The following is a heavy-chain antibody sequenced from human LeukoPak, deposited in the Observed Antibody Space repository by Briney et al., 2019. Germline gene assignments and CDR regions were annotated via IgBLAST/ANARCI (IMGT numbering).Heavy chain of an antibody. D-gene: IGHD1-1*01. CDR3: ARVLERGMDV. CDR2: IYYSGST. V-gene: IGHV4-59*01. CDR1: GGSISSYY. J-gene: IGHJ6*02. Sequence: SETLSLTCTVSGGSISSYYWSWIRQPPGKGLEWIGYIYYSGSTNYNPSLKSRVTISVDTSKNQFSLKLSSVTAADTAAYYCARVLERGMDVWGQGTTVTVSS.